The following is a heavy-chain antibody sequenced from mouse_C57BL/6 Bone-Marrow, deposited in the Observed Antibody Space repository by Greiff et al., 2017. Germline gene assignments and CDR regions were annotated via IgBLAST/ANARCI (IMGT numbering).Heavy chain of an antibody. Sequence: EVHLVESGGDLVKPGGSLKLSCAASGFTFSSYGMSWVRQTPDKRLEWVATISSGGSYTYYPDSVKGRFTISRDNAKNTLYLQMSSLKSEDTAMYYCARQFITTVVADYWGQGTTLTVSS. CDR3: ARQFITTVVADY. CDR2: ISSGGSYT. D-gene: IGHD1-1*01. CDR1: GFTFSSYG. J-gene: IGHJ2*01. V-gene: IGHV5-6*01.